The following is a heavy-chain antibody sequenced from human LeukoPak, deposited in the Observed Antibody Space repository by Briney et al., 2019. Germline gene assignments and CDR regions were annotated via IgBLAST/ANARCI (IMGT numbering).Heavy chain of an antibody. J-gene: IGHJ4*02. CDR2: INHSGST. CDR1: GGSFSGCY. D-gene: IGHD2-2*03. Sequence: SETLSLTCAVYGGSFSGCYWSWIRQPPGKGLEWIGEINHSGSTNYNPSLKSRVTISVDTSKNQFSLKLSSVTAADTAVYYCARGRTVGESGYCSSTSCYHFDCWGQGTLVTVSS. V-gene: IGHV4-34*01. CDR3: ARGRTVGESGYCSSTSCYHFDC.